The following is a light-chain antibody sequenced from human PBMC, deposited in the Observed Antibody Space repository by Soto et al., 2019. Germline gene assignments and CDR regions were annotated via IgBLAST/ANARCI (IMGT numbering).Light chain of an antibody. CDR3: QQCGSSSWT. V-gene: IGKV3-20*01. Sequence: EIVMTQSPATLSVSPGERATLSCRASQSVSSNLAWYQQKPGQAPRLLIYDASNRATGIPARFSGSGSGTDFTLTISRLEPEDFAVYYCQQCGSSSWTFGQGTKVDIK. CDR1: QSVSSN. CDR2: DAS. J-gene: IGKJ1*01.